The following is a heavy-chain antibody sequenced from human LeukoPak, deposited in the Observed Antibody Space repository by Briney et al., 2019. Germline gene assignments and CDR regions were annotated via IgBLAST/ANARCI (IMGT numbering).Heavy chain of an antibody. Sequence: ASVKVSCKASGYTFAAYYMHWVRQAPGQGLEWMGWINPKSGGTNYAQKFQGRVTMTRDRSITTAYLELNRLRSDDTAVYYCARVGYSSLLVDYGMDVWGQGTTVTVSS. CDR1: GYTFAAYY. J-gene: IGHJ6*02. V-gene: IGHV1-2*02. CDR3: ARVGYSSLLVDYGMDV. CDR2: INPKSGGT. D-gene: IGHD5-18*01.